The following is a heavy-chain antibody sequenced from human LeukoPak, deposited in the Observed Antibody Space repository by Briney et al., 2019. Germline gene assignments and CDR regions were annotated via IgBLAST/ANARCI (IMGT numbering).Heavy chain of an antibody. J-gene: IGHJ6*02. V-gene: IGHV1-58*01. CDR2: IVVGSGNT. CDR1: GFTFTSSA. CDR3: ARGYTMIAVFGMDV. Sequence: GTSVKVSCKASGFTFTSSAVQWVRQARGQRLEWIGWIVVGSGNTNYAQKLHGRVTMTTDTSTSTAYMELRSLRSDDTAVYYCARGYTMIAVFGMDVWGQGTTVTVSS. D-gene: IGHD3-22*01.